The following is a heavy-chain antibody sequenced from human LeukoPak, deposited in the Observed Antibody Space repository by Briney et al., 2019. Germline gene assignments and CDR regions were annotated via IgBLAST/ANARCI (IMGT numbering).Heavy chain of an antibody. CDR1: GYTFTGYY. J-gene: IGHJ6*03. CDR3: ARDGAAAAGLYYYYMDV. CDR2: IDPNSGGT. D-gene: IGHD6-13*01. Sequence: ASVKVSCKASGYTFTGYYMHWVRQAPGQGLEWMGWIDPNSGGTNYAQKFQGRVTMTRDTSISTAYMELSRLRSDDTAVYYCARDGAAAAGLYYYYMDVWGKGTTVTISS. V-gene: IGHV1-2*02.